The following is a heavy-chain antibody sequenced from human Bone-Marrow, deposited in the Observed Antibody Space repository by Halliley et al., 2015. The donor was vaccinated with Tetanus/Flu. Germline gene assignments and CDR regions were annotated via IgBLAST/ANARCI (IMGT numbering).Heavy chain of an antibody. J-gene: IGHJ4*02. D-gene: IGHD6-25*01. V-gene: IGHV3-33*01. CDR2: IWNDGSNK. CDR3: ARDSAANILWLFDS. Sequence: WVAVIWNDGSNKFYATSVKGRFTISRDNSRDTVYLQMTSLRVEDTAVYYCARDSAANILWLFDSWGQGTLITVSS.